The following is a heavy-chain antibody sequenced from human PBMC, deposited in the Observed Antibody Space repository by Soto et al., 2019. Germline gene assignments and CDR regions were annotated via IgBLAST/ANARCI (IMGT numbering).Heavy chain of an antibody. CDR3: AREEFEDGRGHFDY. CDR2: ISYGGVNK. Sequence: QVQLVESGGGVVQPGGSLRLSCAASGFTFSTSVMHWVRQAPGKGLEWMAIISYGGVNKYYADSVKGRFTISRDISESTLYLQMNSLRTEATAVYYCAREEFEDGRGHFDYWGQGTLVSVAS. J-gene: IGHJ4*02. D-gene: IGHD3-22*01. V-gene: IGHV3-30-3*01. CDR1: GFTFSTSV.